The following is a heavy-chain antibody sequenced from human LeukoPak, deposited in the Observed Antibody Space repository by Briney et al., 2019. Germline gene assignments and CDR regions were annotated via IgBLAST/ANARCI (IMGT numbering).Heavy chain of an antibody. J-gene: IGHJ4*02. CDR3: GRQDPVLARFDY. Sequence: PSETLSLTCIVSGGSIRSSTYYWGWIRQSPGKGLEWIGSIYYSGSVYHNSSLKSRVSISIDTSKSQLSLKLRSVTAAATAVYYCGRQDPVLARFDYWGQGTLVTVFS. CDR2: IYYSGSV. CDR1: GGSIRSSTYY. D-gene: IGHD3-3*02. V-gene: IGHV4-39*01.